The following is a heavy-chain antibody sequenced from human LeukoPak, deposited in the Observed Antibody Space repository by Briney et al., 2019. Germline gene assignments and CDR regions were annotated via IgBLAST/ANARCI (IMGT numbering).Heavy chain of an antibody. V-gene: IGHV1-18*01. J-gene: IGHJ4*02. Sequence: ASVKVSCKASGYTFTSYGISWVRQAPGQGLEWMGWISAYNGNTNYAQKLQGRVTMTTDTSTSTACMELRSLGSDDTAVYYCARRVGVVDYWGQGTLVTVSS. CDR1: GYTFTSYG. CDR2: ISAYNGNT. D-gene: IGHD2-15*01. CDR3: ARRVGVVDY.